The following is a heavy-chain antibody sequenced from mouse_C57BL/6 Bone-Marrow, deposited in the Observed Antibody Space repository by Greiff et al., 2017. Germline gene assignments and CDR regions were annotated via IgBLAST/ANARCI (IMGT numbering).Heavy chain of an antibody. V-gene: IGHV1-64*01. J-gene: IGHJ3*01. CDR2: IHPNSGST. CDR1: GYTFTSYW. Sequence: QVQLQQSGAELVKPGASVKLSCKASGYTFTSYWMHWVKQRPGQGLEWIGMIHPNSGSTNYNEKFKSKATLTVDKSSSTAYMQLSSLTSEDSAVYYCARVRWLLSWFAYWGQGTLVTVSA. CDR3: ARVRWLLSWFAY. D-gene: IGHD2-3*01.